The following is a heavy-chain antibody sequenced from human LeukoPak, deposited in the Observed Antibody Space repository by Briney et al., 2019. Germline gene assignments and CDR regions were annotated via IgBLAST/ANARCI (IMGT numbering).Heavy chain of an antibody. Sequence: SETLSLTCAVYGGSFSGYYWSWIRQPPGKGLEWIGEIKHSGSTNYNPSLKSRVTISVDTSKNQFSLKLSSVTAADTAVYYCARGGYDFWSGYTNDAFDIWGQGTMVTVSS. D-gene: IGHD3-3*01. CDR2: IKHSGST. CDR1: GGSFSGYY. J-gene: IGHJ3*02. CDR3: ARGGYDFWSGYTNDAFDI. V-gene: IGHV4-34*01.